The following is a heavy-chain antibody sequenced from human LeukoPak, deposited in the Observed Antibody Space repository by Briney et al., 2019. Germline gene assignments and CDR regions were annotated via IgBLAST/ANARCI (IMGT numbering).Heavy chain of an antibody. D-gene: IGHD3-3*01. V-gene: IGHV3-74*01. CDR1: GFTFSNYW. Sequence: GGSLRLSCAASGFTFSNYWMHWVRQAPGKGLVWVTRIDSDGSTTSYADSVKGRFTISRDNAKNTLYLQVNSLRADDTAVYYCARDPYSGAYYGDHWGQGTLVTVSS. CDR3: ARDPYSGAYYGDH. J-gene: IGHJ4*02. CDR2: IDSDGSTT.